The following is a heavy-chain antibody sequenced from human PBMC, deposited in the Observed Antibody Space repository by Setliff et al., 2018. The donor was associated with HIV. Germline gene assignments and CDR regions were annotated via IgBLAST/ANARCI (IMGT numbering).Heavy chain of an antibody. CDR1: GGSISSYY. D-gene: IGHD3-10*01. J-gene: IGHJ6*03. CDR2: IYTSGST. Sequence: PSETLSLTCTVSGGSISSYYWSWIRQPAGKGLEWSGRIYTSGSTNYNPSLKSRVTMSVDTSKNQFSLKLSSVTAADTAVYYCARDGSGSSYYYYYMDVWGKGTTVTVSS. CDR3: ARDGSGSSYYYYYMDV. V-gene: IGHV4-4*07.